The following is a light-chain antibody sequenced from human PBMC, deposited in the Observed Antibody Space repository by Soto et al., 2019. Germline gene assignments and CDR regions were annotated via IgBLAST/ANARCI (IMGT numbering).Light chain of an antibody. V-gene: IGKV3-11*01. Sequence: PGRRATLSCRASPSVTNFLAWYQQKPGQAPRLLIYGAFNRATGIPARFSGSGSGTDFTLTISSLEPEDSAVYYCQQRNVWPPVTFGQGTRLENK. CDR3: QQRNVWPPVT. CDR2: GAF. CDR1: PSVTNF. J-gene: IGKJ5*01.